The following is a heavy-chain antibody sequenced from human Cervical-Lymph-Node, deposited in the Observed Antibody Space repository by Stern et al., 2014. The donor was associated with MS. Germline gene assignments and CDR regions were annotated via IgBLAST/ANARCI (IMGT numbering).Heavy chain of an antibody. Sequence: QVQLVESGPGLVKPSETLSLTCTVSGGSISSYYWSWIRQPPGKGLEWIGYIYYSGSTNYNPSLKSRVTISVDTSKNQFSLKLSSVTAADTAVYYCARAVYYYYGMDVWGQGTTVTVSS. CDR2: IYYSGST. CDR1: GGSISSYY. CDR3: ARAVYYYYGMDV. J-gene: IGHJ6*02. V-gene: IGHV4-59*01.